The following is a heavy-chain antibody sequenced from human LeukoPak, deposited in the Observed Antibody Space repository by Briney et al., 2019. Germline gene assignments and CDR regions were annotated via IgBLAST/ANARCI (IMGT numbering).Heavy chain of an antibody. Sequence: GGSLRLSCAASGFTFRAYGMSWVRQAPGKGLEWVSAISGSGDRTYYADSVKGRFTISKDDSKNTLYLQMNTLRAEDTAIYYCANDNFYDSSGYFGALDIWGQGTMATVSS. D-gene: IGHD3-22*01. J-gene: IGHJ3*02. CDR2: ISGSGDRT. V-gene: IGHV3-23*01. CDR1: GFTFRAYG. CDR3: ANDNFYDSSGYFGALDI.